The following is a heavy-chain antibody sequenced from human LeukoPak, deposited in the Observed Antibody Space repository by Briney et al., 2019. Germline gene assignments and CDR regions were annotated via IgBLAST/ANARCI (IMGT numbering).Heavy chain of an antibody. V-gene: IGHV4-39*07. D-gene: IGHD6-13*01. Sequence: SETLSLTCTVSGGSIRSSYYYWGWIRQPPGKGLEWIGEINHSGSTNYNPSLKSRVTISVDTSKNQFSLKLSSVTAADTAVYYCARGVSSSWFFGRVFPHYYFDYWGQGTLATVSS. CDR1: GGSIRSSYYY. J-gene: IGHJ4*02. CDR3: ARGVSSSWFFGRVFPHYYFDY. CDR2: INHSGST.